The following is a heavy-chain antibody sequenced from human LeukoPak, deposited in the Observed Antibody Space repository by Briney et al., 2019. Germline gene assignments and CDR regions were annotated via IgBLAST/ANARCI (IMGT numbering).Heavy chain of an antibody. CDR1: GYTFTNSY. D-gene: IGHD3-3*01. Sequence: ASVKVSCKASGYTFTNSYIHWVRQAPGQGLEWMGLINPSGGSTSYAQKFQGRVTMTRDMSTSTVYMELSSLRSEDTAVYYCARDKAFIFGVVINNWFDPWGQGTLVTVSS. J-gene: IGHJ5*02. CDR3: ARDKAFIFGVVINNWFDP. V-gene: IGHV1-46*01. CDR2: INPSGGST.